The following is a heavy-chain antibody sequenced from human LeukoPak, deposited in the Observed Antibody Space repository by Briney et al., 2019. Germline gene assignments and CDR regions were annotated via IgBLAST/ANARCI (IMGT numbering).Heavy chain of an antibody. CDR2: INPSGGST. J-gene: IGHJ4*02. V-gene: IGHV1-46*01. Sequence: ASVKVSCKASGYTFTSYYMHWVRQAPGQGLEWMGIINPSGGSTSYAQKFQGRVNMTRDTSTSTVYMELSSLRSEDTAVYYCARDSRESIAARPLFYFDYWGQGTLVTVSS. CDR1: GYTFTSYY. D-gene: IGHD6-6*01. CDR3: ARDSRESIAARPLFYFDY.